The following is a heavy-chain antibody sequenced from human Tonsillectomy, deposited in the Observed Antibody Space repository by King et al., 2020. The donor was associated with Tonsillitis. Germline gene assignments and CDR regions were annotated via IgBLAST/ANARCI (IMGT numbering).Heavy chain of an antibody. V-gene: IGHV4-39*01. D-gene: IGHD3-22*01. CDR1: GGSISSSIYY. Sequence: LQLQESGPGLVKPSETLSLTCTVSGGSISSSIYYWGWIRQPPGKGLEWIGSIYYSGSTYYNPSLKSRVTLSVDTSKDQFSLKLSSVTAADTALYSCAGHYETASKIVGDHAFDIWGEGTMLTVSS. CDR2: IYYSGST. J-gene: IGHJ3*02. CDR3: AGHYETASKIVGDHAFDI.